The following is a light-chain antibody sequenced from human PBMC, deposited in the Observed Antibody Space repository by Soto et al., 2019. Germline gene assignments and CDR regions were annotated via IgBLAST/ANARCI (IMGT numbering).Light chain of an antibody. V-gene: IGKV1-39*01. J-gene: IGKJ5*01. CDR1: QSISNW. Sequence: DIDLTQSPSTLPATIVDIVTITCRASQSISNWLAWYQQKPGTAPKVLIYHASNLQSGVPSRFSGSGSGTDFTLTISSLQPEDFATYYCQQSYTTPITFGQGTRLEIK. CDR3: QQSYTTPIT. CDR2: HAS.